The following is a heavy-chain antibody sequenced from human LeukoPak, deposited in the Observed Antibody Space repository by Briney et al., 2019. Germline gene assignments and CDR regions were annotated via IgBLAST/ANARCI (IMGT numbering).Heavy chain of an antibody. Sequence: GGSLRLSCAASGFTVSSNYMSWVRQAPGKGLEWVSVIYSGGSTYYADSVKGRFTISRDNSKNSLYLQMNSLRDEDTAVYYCARDGLYSSSWTHWGQGTLVTVSS. J-gene: IGHJ4*02. D-gene: IGHD6-13*01. CDR1: GFTVSSNY. V-gene: IGHV3-66*01. CDR2: IYSGGST. CDR3: ARDGLYSSSWTH.